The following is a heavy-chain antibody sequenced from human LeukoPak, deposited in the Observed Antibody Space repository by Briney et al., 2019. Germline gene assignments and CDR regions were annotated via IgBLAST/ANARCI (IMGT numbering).Heavy chain of an antibody. CDR2: IIPSLDRA. Sequence: ASVKVSCKASGGTFSSYTVSWVRQAPGQGLEWMGRIIPSLDRANYAQRFQGRVTITADKSTSTTYMELSSLRCEDTAVYYCARESGSYGDHYYYGMDVWGQGTTVTVSS. D-gene: IGHD1-26*01. V-gene: IGHV1-69*08. J-gene: IGHJ6*02. CDR3: ARESGSYGDHYYYGMDV. CDR1: GGTFSSYT.